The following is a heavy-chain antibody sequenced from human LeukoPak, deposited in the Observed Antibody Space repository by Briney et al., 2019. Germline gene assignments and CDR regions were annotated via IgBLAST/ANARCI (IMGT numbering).Heavy chain of an antibody. J-gene: IGHJ4*02. CDR2: ISGSGGST. Sequence: GGSLRLSCAASGFTFSSYAMSWVRQAPGKGLEWVSAISGSGGSTYSADSVKGRITISRDNSKNTLYLQMNSLRAEDTAVYFCAKGHLTYYDSCALGGWGQGTLVTVSS. V-gene: IGHV3-23*01. D-gene: IGHD3-22*01. CDR3: AKGHLTYYDSCALGG. CDR1: GFTFSSYA.